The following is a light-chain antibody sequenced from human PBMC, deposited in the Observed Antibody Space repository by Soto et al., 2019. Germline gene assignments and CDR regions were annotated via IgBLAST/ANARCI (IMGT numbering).Light chain of an antibody. CDR3: GSYVNDNTAVA. J-gene: IGLJ2*01. Sequence: QSALTQPAAVSGSPGQSITISCTGTSSDIGNYNYVSWFQQHAGRAPKLILFEVVNRPSGVSNRFSGSKSGNTASLTISGLQAEDEADYYCGSYVNDNTAVAFGGRTKVTVL. V-gene: IGLV2-14*01. CDR1: SSDIGNYNY. CDR2: EVV.